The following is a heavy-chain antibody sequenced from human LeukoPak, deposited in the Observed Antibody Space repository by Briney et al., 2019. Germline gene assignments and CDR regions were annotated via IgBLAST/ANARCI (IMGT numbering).Heavy chain of an antibody. V-gene: IGHV1-8*01. CDR1: GYTFTSYD. Sequence: ASVKVSCKASGYTFTSYDINWVRQATGQGLEWMGWMNPNSGNTGYAQKFQGRVTITADESTSTAYMELSSLRSEDTAVYYCARAGGYYDYVWGSYGYFDYWGQGTLVTVSS. D-gene: IGHD3-16*01. J-gene: IGHJ4*02. CDR3: ARAGGYYDYVWGSYGYFDY. CDR2: MNPNSGNT.